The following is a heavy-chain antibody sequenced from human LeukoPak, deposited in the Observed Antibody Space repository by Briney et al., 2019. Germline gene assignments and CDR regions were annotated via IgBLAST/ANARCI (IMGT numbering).Heavy chain of an antibody. CDR3: ARVGYQLLEPYYYYYMDV. CDR2: IYYGGST. J-gene: IGHJ6*03. V-gene: IGHV4-59*01. Sequence: PSETLSLTCTVSGGSISSYYWSWIRQPPGKGLEWIGYIYYGGSTNYNPSLKSRVTISVDTSKHQFSLKLSSVTAADTAVYYCARVGYQLLEPYYYYYMDVWGKGTTVTVSS. D-gene: IGHD2-2*01. CDR1: GGSISSYY.